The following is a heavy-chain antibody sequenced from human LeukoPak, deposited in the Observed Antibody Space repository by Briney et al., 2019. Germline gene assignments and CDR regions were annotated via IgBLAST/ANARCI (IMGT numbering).Heavy chain of an antibody. CDR3: ARITDRTIFGEIMHGFDV. CDR2: IYYNGRT. CDR1: GDSINNNNYY. V-gene: IGHV4-39*01. Sequence: PSETLSLTCTVSGDSINNNNYYWGWIRQPPGEGLEWIGNIYYNGRTYYSPSLKSRGTISVDTSNNQFSLKLNSVTAADTAVYYCARITDRTIFGEIMHGFDVWGQGTPVTVSS. J-gene: IGHJ3*01. D-gene: IGHD3-3*01.